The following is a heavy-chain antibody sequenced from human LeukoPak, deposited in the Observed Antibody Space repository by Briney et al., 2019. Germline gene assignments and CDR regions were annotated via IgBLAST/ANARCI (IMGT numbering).Heavy chain of an antibody. V-gene: IGHV3-23*01. D-gene: IGHD5-18*01. CDR1: GFTFSSYA. Sequence: PGGSLRLSCAASGFTFSSYAMSWVRQAPGKGLEWVSVISDSGGSTYYADSVKGRFTISRDNSKNTLYLQMNSLRAEDTAVYYCVKQDTAMVTAAVFDYWGQGTLVTVSS. CDR3: VKQDTAMVTAAVFDY. J-gene: IGHJ4*02. CDR2: ISDSGGST.